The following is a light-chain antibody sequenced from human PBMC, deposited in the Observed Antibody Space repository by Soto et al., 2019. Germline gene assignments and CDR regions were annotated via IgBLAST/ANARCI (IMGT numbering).Light chain of an antibody. J-gene: IGKJ3*01. CDR1: QSISDN. V-gene: IGKV3-15*01. CDR3: QQYTKWPLFT. Sequence: EIVMTQSPVTLSVSPGERATLSCRASQSISDNLAWYQHRPGQAPRLLIYGASTRATGIPARFSGSGSGTEFTLTISGLQSEDFAVYYCQQYTKWPLFTFGPGTKVDIK. CDR2: GAS.